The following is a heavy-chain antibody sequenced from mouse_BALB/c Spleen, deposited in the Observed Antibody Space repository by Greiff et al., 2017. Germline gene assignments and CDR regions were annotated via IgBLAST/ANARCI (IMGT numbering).Heavy chain of an antibody. J-gene: IGHJ4*01. V-gene: IGHV1S81*02. Sequence: VQLQQSGAELVKPGASVKLSCKASGYTFTSYYMYWVKQRPGQGLEWIGEINPSNGGTNFNEKFKSKATLTVDKSSSTAYMQLSSLTSEDSAVYYCTRVRSYAMGYWGQGTSVTVSS. CDR1: GYTFTSYY. D-gene: IGHD2-14*01. CDR2: INPSNGGT. CDR3: TRVRSYAMGY.